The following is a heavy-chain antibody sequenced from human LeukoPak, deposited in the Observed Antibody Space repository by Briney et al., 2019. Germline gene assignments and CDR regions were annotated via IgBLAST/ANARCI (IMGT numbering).Heavy chain of an antibody. D-gene: IGHD6-19*01. CDR3: ARDAVN. V-gene: IGHV3-74*01. Sequence: GGSLRLSCAASGFTFSYYWMHWVRQGPGKGLVWVSRIDSDGSSTNYADSVKGRFTISRDNVKNTLYLQMNSLTAEDTAVYYCARDAVNWGRGTLVTVSS. CDR1: GFTFSYYW. J-gene: IGHJ4*02. CDR2: IDSDGSST.